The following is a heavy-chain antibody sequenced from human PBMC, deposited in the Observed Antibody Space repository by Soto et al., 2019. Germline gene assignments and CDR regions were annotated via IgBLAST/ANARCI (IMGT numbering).Heavy chain of an antibody. D-gene: IGHD2-21*01. Sequence: SVKVSCKASGGTFSSYAISWVRQASGQGLEWMGGIIPIFGTANYAQKFQGRVTITADESTSTAYMELSSLRSEDTAVYYCARNCGGDCYYGMDVWGQGTTVTVSS. V-gene: IGHV1-69*13. CDR1: GGTFSSYA. CDR2: IIPIFGTA. CDR3: ARNCGGDCYYGMDV. J-gene: IGHJ6*02.